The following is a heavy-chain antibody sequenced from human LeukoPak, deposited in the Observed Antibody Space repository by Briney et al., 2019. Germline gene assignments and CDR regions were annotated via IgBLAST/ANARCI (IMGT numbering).Heavy chain of an antibody. V-gene: IGHV4-31*03. CDR3: ARERGYSDY. CDR1: GGSISSGGYS. D-gene: IGHD2-15*01. Sequence: PSETLSLTCTVSGGSISSGGYSWSWIRQHPGKGLEWIGYIYYSGSTYYNPSLKSRVTISVDTSKNQFSLKLSSVTAADTAVYYCARERGYSDYWGQGTLVTVSS. J-gene: IGHJ4*02. CDR2: IYYSGST.